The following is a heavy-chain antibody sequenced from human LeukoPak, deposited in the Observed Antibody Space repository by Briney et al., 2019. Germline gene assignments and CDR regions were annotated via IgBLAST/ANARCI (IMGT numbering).Heavy chain of an antibody. J-gene: IGHJ6*04. CDR1: GYTFTSYG. CDR2: ISAYSGNT. Sequence: ASVKVSCKASGYTFTSYGISWVRQAPGQGLEWMGWISAYSGNTNYAQKLQGRVTMTTDTSTSTAYMELRSLRSDDTAVYYCARYIWFGEFPSDPSGMFYGMDVWGKGTTVTVSS. CDR3: ARYIWFGEFPSDPSGMFYGMDV. D-gene: IGHD3-10*01. V-gene: IGHV1-18*04.